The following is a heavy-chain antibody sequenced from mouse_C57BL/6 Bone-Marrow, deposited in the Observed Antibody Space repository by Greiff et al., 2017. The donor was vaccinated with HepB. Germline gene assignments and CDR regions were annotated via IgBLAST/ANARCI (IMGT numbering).Heavy chain of an antibody. CDR2: IHPNSGRT. CDR3: ARQNDCSTYYAVGD. V-gene: IGHV1-64*01. Sequence: VQLQQSGAGLVKPGDSVTLSCKASGYTLTSYWMHWVNQRPGKGLEWIGMIHPNSGRTNYNEKFKSKATLNVDKSNSTAYMKLSSLTSEDSAVYYCARQNDCSTYYAVGDWGQGTSVTVSS. J-gene: IGHJ4*01. D-gene: IGHD2-3*01. CDR1: GYTLTSYW.